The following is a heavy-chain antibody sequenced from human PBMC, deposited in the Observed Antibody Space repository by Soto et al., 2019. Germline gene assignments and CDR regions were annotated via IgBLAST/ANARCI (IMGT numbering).Heavy chain of an antibody. D-gene: IGHD4-17*01. CDR2: IYWDDDK. CDR1: GFSLSTSGEG. CDR3: AHRQRTVYFDY. V-gene: IGHV2-5*02. J-gene: IGHJ4*02. Sequence: QITLKESGPTLGKPTQTLTLTCTFSGFSLSTSGEGVGWIRQPPGKALEWLALIYWDDDKRYSPSLKSRLTITEDTSKNQVVLTMTNMDPVDTATYYCAHRQRTVYFDYWGQGTLVTVSS.